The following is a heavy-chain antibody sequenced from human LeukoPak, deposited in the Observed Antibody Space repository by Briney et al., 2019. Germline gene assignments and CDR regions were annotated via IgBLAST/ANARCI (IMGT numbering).Heavy chain of an antibody. Sequence: GGSLRLSCAASGFTFSNAWMSWVRQAPGKGLEWVGRIKSKTDGGTTDYAAPVKGRFTISRDDSKNTLYLQMNSLKTEDTAVYYCTTLYYDILTGYYIWVFDYWGQGTLVTVSS. D-gene: IGHD3-9*01. CDR1: GFTFSNAW. CDR2: IKSKTDGGTT. J-gene: IGHJ4*02. CDR3: TTLYYDILTGYYIWVFDY. V-gene: IGHV3-15*01.